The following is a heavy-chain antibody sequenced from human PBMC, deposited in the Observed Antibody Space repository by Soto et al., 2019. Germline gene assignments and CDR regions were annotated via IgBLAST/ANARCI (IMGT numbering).Heavy chain of an antibody. D-gene: IGHD1-1*01. J-gene: IGHJ4*02. V-gene: IGHV1-3*04. CDR2: VNTVNGNT. CDR3: ARGLNDDQPSRIFDH. CDR1: GYSFTRHA. Sequence: VASVKVSCKASGYSFTRHAMHWVRQAPGERPEWMGWVNTVNGNTKYSQKLQGRVTITKDTSTTTSYMELSSLRFEDSAVYYCARGLNDDQPSRIFDHWGQGTLVTVSS.